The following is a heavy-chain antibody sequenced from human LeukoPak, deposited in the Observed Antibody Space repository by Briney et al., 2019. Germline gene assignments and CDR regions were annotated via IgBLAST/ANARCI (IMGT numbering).Heavy chain of an antibody. CDR2: INRRSST. CDR3: ARSGLTTIAYLD. Sequence: SETLSLTCAVSVGSFCKYHWSWIRQPPGKGLEWIGEINRRSSTNYNPSLKSRVTISVDASKNHFSLELSSVTAADTAEYYCARSGLTTIAYLDWGQGTLVTVSS. CDR1: VGSFCKYH. V-gene: IGHV4-34*01. D-gene: IGHD4-11*01. J-gene: IGHJ4*02.